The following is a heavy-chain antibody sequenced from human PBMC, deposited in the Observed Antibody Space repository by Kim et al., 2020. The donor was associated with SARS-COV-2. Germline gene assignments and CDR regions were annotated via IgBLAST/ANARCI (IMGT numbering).Heavy chain of an antibody. Sequence: SETLSLTCAVYGGSFSGYYWSWIRQPPGRGLEWIGEINHSGSTNYNPSLKSRVTISVDTSKNQFSLKLSSVTAADTAVYYCARGQYYDSSGYYLGIDYWGQGTLVTVSS. CDR2: INHSGST. CDR1: GGSFSGYY. J-gene: IGHJ4*02. V-gene: IGHV4-34*01. D-gene: IGHD3-22*01. CDR3: ARGQYYDSSGYYLGIDY.